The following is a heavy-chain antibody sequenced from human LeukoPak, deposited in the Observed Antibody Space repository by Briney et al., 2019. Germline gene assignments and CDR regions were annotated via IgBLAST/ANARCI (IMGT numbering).Heavy chain of an antibody. J-gene: IGHJ4*02. Sequence: ASETLSLTCTVSGGSISSGGYYWSWIRQHPGKGPEWIGYIYYSGSTYYNPSLKSRVTISVDTSKNQFSLKLSSVTAADTAVYYCARGRTVVMSYFDYWGQGTLVTVSS. CDR3: ARGRTVVMSYFDY. V-gene: IGHV4-31*03. D-gene: IGHD4-23*01. CDR2: IYYSGST. CDR1: GGSISSGGYY.